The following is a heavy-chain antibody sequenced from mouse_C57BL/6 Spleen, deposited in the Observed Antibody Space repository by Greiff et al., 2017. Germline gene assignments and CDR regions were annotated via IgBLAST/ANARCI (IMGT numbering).Heavy chain of an antibody. V-gene: IGHV1-19*01. Sequence: VQLKQSGPVLVKPGASVKMSCKASGYTFTDYYMNWVKQSHGKSLEWIGVINPYNGGTSYNQKFKGKATLTVDKSSSTAYMELNSLTSEDSAVYYCASGQLSLDYWDQGTTLTVSS. CDR3: ASGQLSLDY. CDR2: INPYNGGT. D-gene: IGHD3-2*02. J-gene: IGHJ2*01. CDR1: GYTFTDYY.